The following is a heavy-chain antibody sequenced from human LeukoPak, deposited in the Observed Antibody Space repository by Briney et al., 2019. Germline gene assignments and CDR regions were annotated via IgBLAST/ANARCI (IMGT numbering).Heavy chain of an antibody. V-gene: IGHV3-23*01. CDR1: GFTFSSYG. D-gene: IGHD2-15*01. Sequence: GGSLRLSCAASGFTFSSYGMSWVRQAPGKGLEWVSVISASGSFTNYVDSVKGRFTISRDNYKNTLSLQMNSLRVEDTAVYYCAKGLSGTLSPFDHWGQGTLVTVSS. J-gene: IGHJ4*02. CDR2: ISASGSFT. CDR3: AKGLSGTLSPFDH.